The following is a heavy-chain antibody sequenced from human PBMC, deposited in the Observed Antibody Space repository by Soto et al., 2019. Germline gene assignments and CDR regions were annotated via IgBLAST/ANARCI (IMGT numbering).Heavy chain of an antibody. CDR1: GFTFRTYA. Sequence: GGSLRLSCAASGFTFRTYAMHWVRQAPGKGLEWVSGASNSGGTTDNADFVKGRFTISRDNSKNMLFLQMNSLRVEDTAVYYCANSRRGLEVDYWGQGTLVTVSS. CDR3: ANSRRGLEVDY. J-gene: IGHJ4*02. V-gene: IGHV3-23*01. D-gene: IGHD1-1*01. CDR2: ASNSGGTT.